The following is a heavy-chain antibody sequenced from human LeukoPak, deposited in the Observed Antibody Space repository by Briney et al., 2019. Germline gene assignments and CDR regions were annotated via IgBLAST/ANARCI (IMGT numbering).Heavy chain of an antibody. J-gene: IGHJ4*02. CDR1: GGSISSSSYY. V-gene: IGHV4-61*05. Sequence: SETLSLTCTVSGGSISSSSYYWGWIRQPPGKGLEWIGYIYYSGSTNYNPSLKSRVTISVDTSKNQFSLKLSSVTAADTAVYYCARLFSAFRYDTAMSDYWGQGTLVTVSS. CDR3: ARLFSAFRYDTAMSDY. CDR2: IYYSGST. D-gene: IGHD5-18*01.